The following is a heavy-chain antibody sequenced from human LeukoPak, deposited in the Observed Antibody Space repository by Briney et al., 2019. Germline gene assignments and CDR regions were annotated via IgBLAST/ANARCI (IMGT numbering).Heavy chain of an antibody. Sequence: GRSLRLSCAASGFTFSSYSMNWVRQAPGKGLEWVSSISSSSSYIYYADSVKGRFTISRDNAKNSLYLQMNSLRAEDTAVYYCASVEIWGAFDIWGQGTMVTVSS. CDR1: GFTFSSYS. CDR3: ASVEIWGAFDI. CDR2: ISSSSSYI. J-gene: IGHJ3*02. V-gene: IGHV3-21*01. D-gene: IGHD7-27*01.